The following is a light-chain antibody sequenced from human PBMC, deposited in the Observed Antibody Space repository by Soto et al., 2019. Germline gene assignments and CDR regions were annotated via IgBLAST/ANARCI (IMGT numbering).Light chain of an antibody. CDR1: SSNIGACYD. V-gene: IGLV1-40*01. CDR2: GNS. J-gene: IGLJ3*02. CDR3: QSYDSSLSGGV. Sequence: QSVLTQPPSVSGAPGQRVTISCTGSSSNIGACYDVHWYQQLPGTAPKLLISGNSNRPSGVPDRFSGSKSGTSASLAITGLQAEDEADYYCQSYDSSLSGGVFGGGTKVTVL.